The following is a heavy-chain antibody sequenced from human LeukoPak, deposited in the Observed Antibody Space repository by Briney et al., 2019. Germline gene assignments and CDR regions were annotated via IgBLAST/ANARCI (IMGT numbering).Heavy chain of an antibody. CDR2: FDPEDGET. D-gene: IGHD5-24*01. J-gene: IGHJ4*02. CDR1: GYTLTELS. V-gene: IGHV1-24*01. CDR3: ATAPGGDGYNFYFDY. Sequence: GASVKVSCKVSGYTLTELSIHWVRQAPGKGLEWMGGFDPEDGETIYAQKFQGRVTMTEDTSTDTAYMELSSLRSEDTAVYYCATAPGGDGYNFYFDYWGQGTLVTVSS.